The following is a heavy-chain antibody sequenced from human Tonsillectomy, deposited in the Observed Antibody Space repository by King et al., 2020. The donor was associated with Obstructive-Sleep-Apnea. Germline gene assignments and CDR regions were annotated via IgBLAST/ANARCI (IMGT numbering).Heavy chain of an antibody. CDR2: IIPMLGIA. Sequence: QLVQSGAEVKKPGSSVKVSCKTSGGTFSNYAVNWVRQAPGQGPEWMGGIIPMLGIANYAQQFQGRVTITADKSMSTAYMDLSSLRSEDTAVYYCARGGGSSSWSGYFQHWGQGTLVTVSS. J-gene: IGHJ1*01. CDR1: GGTFSNYA. CDR3: ARGGGSSSWSGYFQH. D-gene: IGHD6-13*01. V-gene: IGHV1-69*10.